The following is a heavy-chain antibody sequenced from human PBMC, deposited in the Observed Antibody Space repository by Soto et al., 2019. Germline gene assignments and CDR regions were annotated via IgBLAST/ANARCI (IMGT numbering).Heavy chain of an antibody. D-gene: IGHD3-16*01. CDR1: GFTFDNYG. CDR3: ARTNDAYGGAFDF. J-gene: IGHJ3*01. V-gene: IGHV3-33*01. CDR2: IWYDGSKS. Sequence: QVHLVESGGGVVQPGRSLRLSCAVSGFTFDNYGMNWVRQAPGKGLEWVASIWYDGSKSYYGESVEGRFSIARDNSKDTLYLQMSSLRAEDTAVYDCARTNDAYGGAFDFWGRGTTVTVSP.